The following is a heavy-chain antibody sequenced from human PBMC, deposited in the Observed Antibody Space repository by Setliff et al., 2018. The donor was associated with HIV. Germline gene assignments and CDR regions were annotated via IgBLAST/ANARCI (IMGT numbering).Heavy chain of an antibody. Sequence: LSLTCTVSGGSISSGSYYWSWIRQPAGKGLEWIGHIYTSGSTNYNPSLKSRVTTSVDTSKNQFSLKLSSVTAADTAVYYCARERSALLWKNWFDPWGQGTLVTAPQ. CDR3: ARERSALLWKNWFDP. J-gene: IGHJ5*02. CDR2: IYTSGST. CDR1: GGSISSGSYY. D-gene: IGHD3-10*01. V-gene: IGHV4-61*09.